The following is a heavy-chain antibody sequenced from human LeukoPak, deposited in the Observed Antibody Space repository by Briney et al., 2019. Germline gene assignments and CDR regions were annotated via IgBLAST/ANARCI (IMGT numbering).Heavy chain of an antibody. CDR1: GGSISSYY. CDR3: TRGVVRGVYHGMDV. CDR2: IYTSGST. J-gene: IGHJ6*02. Sequence: SETLSLTCTVSGGSISSYYWSWIRQPAGKGLEWIGRIYTSGSTNYNPSLKSRVTMPVDTSKNQFSLKLSSVTAADTAVYYCTRGVVRGVYHGMDVWGQGTTVTVSS. V-gene: IGHV4-4*07. D-gene: IGHD3-10*01.